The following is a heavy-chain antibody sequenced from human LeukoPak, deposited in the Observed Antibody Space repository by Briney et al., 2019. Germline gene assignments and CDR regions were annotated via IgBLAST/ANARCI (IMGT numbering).Heavy chain of an antibody. CDR2: ISGSGGST. Sequence: GGSLRLSCAASGFTFSSYAMSWVRQAPGKGLEWVSAISGSGGSTYYADSVKGRFTIPRDNSKNTLYLQMNSLRAEDTALYYCAKLWPYGSGSYTDSWGQGTLVTVSS. D-gene: IGHD3-10*01. V-gene: IGHV3-23*01. CDR3: AKLWPYGSGSYTDS. CDR1: GFTFSSYA. J-gene: IGHJ5*02.